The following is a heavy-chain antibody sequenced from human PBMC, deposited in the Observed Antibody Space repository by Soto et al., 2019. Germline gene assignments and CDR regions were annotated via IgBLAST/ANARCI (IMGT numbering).Heavy chain of an antibody. V-gene: IGHV1-18*01. D-gene: IGHD4-17*01. Sequence: ASVKVSCKASGYTFTSYGISWVRQAPGQGLEWMGWISAYNGNTNYAQKLQGRVTMTTDTSTSTAYMELRSLRSDDTAVYYCARWYGDYYNSYYMDVWGKGTTVTVSS. CDR2: ISAYNGNT. J-gene: IGHJ6*03. CDR3: ARWYGDYYNSYYMDV. CDR1: GYTFTSYG.